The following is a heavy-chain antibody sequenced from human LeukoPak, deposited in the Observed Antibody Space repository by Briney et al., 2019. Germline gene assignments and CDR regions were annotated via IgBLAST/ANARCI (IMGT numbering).Heavy chain of an antibody. CDR2: INHSGSA. V-gene: IGHV4-34*01. D-gene: IGHD3-9*01. Sequence: SETLSLTCTVSGGSFSGYFWSWIRQPPGKGLEWIGEINHSGSANYNPSLNSPVTMSVDTSKSQFSLQLSPVTASDTAVYYCGRGRTSSPDNLLTAYYDGGQETLVTVSS. CDR3: GRGRTSSPDNLLTAYYD. J-gene: IGHJ4*02. CDR1: GGSFSGYF.